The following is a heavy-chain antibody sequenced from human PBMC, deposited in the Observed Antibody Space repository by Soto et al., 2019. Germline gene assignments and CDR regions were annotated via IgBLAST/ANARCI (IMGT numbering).Heavy chain of an antibody. D-gene: IGHD2-21*02. CDR2: IWYDGSNK. Sequence: GGSLRLSCAASGFTFSSYGMHWVRQAPGKGLEWVAVIWYDGSNKYYADSVKGRFTISRDNSKNTLYLQMNSLRAEDTAVYYCARNTAYTLMGGCGGDCYPDAFDIWGQGTMVTVSS. V-gene: IGHV3-33*01. CDR3: ARNTAYTLMGGCGGDCYPDAFDI. CDR1: GFTFSSYG. J-gene: IGHJ3*02.